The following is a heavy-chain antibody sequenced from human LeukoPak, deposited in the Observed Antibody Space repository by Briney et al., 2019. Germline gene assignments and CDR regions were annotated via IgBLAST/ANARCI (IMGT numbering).Heavy chain of an antibody. D-gene: IGHD3-10*01. CDR3: ARELLARWVLWFGELGAYYMDV. CDR1: GDSVSSNSAA. CDR2: TYYRSKWYN. J-gene: IGHJ6*03. V-gene: IGHV6-1*01. Sequence: SQTLSLTCAISGDSVSSNSAAWNWIRQSPSRGLEWLGRTYYRSKWYNDYAVSVKSRITINPDTSKNQFSLQLNSVTPEDTAVYYCARELLARWVLWFGELGAYYMDVWGKGTTVTISS.